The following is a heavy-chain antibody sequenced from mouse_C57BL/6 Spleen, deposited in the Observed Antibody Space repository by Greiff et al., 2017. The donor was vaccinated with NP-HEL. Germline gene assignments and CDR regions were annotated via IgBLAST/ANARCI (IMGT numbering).Heavy chain of an antibody. J-gene: IGHJ1*03. D-gene: IGHD1-1*01. V-gene: IGHV1-50*01. CDR3: ARWEFITTVVATRYFDV. CDR1: GYTFTSYW. CDR2: IDPSDSYT. Sequence: QVQLQQPGAELVKPGASVKLSCKASGYTFTSYWMQWVKQRPGQGLEWIGEIDPSDSYTNYNQKFKGKATLTVDTSSSTAYMQLSSLTSEDSAVYYCARWEFITTVVATRYFDVWGTGTTVTVSS.